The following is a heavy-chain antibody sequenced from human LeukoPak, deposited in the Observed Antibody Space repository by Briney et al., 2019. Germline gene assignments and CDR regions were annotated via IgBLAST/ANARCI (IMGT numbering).Heavy chain of an antibody. D-gene: IGHD3/OR15-3a*01. CDR3: ARQTGSGLFILP. J-gene: IGHJ4*02. CDR2: LYYSGST. CDR1: GGSITSSSYY. V-gene: IGHV4-39*01. Sequence: SETLSLTCTASGGSITSSSYYWGWIRQPPGKGLEWIGSLYYSGSTYYNPSLKSRVTISVDTSKNQFSLKLSSVTAADTAVYYCARQTGSGLFILPGGQGTLVTVSS.